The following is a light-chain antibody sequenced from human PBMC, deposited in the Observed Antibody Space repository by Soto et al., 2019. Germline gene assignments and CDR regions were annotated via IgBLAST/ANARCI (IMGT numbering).Light chain of an antibody. CDR3: QQYNSLPLT. Sequence: DIQMTQSPSSLSASVGDRVTITCQASQDISNFLNWYRQKPGKAPNLLIYDASTLETGVPIRFSGSGSGSYFSFTISSLQPEDVATYYCQQYNSLPLTFGGGTKVEIK. CDR1: QDISNF. V-gene: IGKV1-33*01. CDR2: DAS. J-gene: IGKJ4*01.